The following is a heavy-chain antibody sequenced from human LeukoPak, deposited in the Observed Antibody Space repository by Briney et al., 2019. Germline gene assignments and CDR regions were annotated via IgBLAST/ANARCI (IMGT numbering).Heavy chain of an antibody. Sequence: PGGSLRLSCAASGFTFSSYSMNWVRQAPGKGLEWVSYISSSSSTIYYADSVKGRFTISRDNAKNSLYLQMNSLRAEDTAVYYCARSLTLDYRGQGTLVTVSS. CDR2: ISSSSSTI. D-gene: IGHD3-9*01. CDR1: GFTFSSYS. CDR3: ARSLTLDY. V-gene: IGHV3-48*01. J-gene: IGHJ4*02.